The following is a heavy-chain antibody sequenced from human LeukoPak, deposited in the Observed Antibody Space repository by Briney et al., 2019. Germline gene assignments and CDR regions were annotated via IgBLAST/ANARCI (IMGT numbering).Heavy chain of an antibody. Sequence: GGSLRLSCAASGFTFSSYGMHWVRQAPGKGLEWVAFIRYDGSNKYYADSVKGRFTISRDNAKNSLYLQMNSLRAEDTAVYYCARDPYYYDSSGDRSDWGQGTLVTVSS. D-gene: IGHD3-22*01. CDR2: IRYDGSNK. V-gene: IGHV3-30*02. J-gene: IGHJ4*02. CDR3: ARDPYYYDSSGDRSD. CDR1: GFTFSSYG.